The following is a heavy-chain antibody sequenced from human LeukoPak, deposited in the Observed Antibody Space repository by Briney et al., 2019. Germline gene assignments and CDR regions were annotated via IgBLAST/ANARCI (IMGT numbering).Heavy chain of an antibody. CDR1: GFTFSTYS. CDR2: IWYDGSNK. CDR3: AREGPRGNSQFDY. V-gene: IGHV3-33*08. D-gene: IGHD2/OR15-2a*01. J-gene: IGHJ4*02. Sequence: GGSLRLSCAASGFTFSTYSMNWVRQAPGKGLEWVALIWYDGSNKYYTDSVKGRLTISRDNSKNTLYLQMNSLRAEDTAIYYCAREGPRGNSQFDYWGQGTLVTVSS.